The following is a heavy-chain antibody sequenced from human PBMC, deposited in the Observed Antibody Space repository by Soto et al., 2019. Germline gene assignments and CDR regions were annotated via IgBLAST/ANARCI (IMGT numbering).Heavy chain of an antibody. CDR2: ISRSSSSI. V-gene: IGHV3-48*01. CDR3: ARGGSLRVLEWSMGLYYYGMDV. CDR1: GFTFSNYN. Sequence: PGGSLRLSCAASGFTFSNYNMNWVRQAPGKGLEWVSYISRSSSSIYYADSVKGRFTVSRDNSKNTLYLQMNSLRAEDTAVYYCARGGSLRVLEWSMGLYYYGMDVWGQGTMVTVSS. J-gene: IGHJ6*02. D-gene: IGHD3-3*01.